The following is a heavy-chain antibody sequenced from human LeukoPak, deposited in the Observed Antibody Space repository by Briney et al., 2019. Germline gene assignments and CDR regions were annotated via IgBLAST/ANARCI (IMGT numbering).Heavy chain of an antibody. CDR1: GFAFSSYA. V-gene: IGHV3-23*01. CDR3: AKDDLSPYCGGDCYWEGGSFDI. J-gene: IGHJ3*02. D-gene: IGHD2-21*01. Sequence: PGGSLRLSCAASGFAFSSYAMSWVRQAPGKGLEWVSAISGSGGSTYYADSVKGRFTISRDNSKNTLYLQMNSLRAEDTAVYYCAKDDLSPYCGGDCYWEGGSFDIWGQGTMVTVSS. CDR2: ISGSGGST.